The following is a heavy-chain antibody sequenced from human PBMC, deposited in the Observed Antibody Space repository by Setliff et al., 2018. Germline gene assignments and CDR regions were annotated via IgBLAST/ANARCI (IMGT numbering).Heavy chain of an antibody. J-gene: IGHJ4*01. D-gene: IGHD1-1*01. CDR1: GGSISSSSHY. CDR2: IYYTGST. CDR3: ARDMGQPYYFET. V-gene: IGHV4-39*07. Sequence: SETLSLTCTVSGGSISSSSHYWGWLRHPPGKGLEWIGSIYYTGSTYYNPSLKSRVTMSVDTSKRQFSLKLGSATAADAAVYYCARDMGQPYYFETWGLGTMVTVSS.